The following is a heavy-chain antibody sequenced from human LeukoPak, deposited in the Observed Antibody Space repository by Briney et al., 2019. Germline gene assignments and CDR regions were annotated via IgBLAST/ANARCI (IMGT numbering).Heavy chain of an antibody. V-gene: IGHV4-61*08. D-gene: IGHD6-19*01. J-gene: IGHJ4*02. CDR3: ARTGSGSSRPHRPFDY. CDR2: IYYSGST. CDR1: GGSISSGGYS. Sequence: SETLSLTCTVSGGSISSGGYSWSWIRQPPGKGLEWIGYIYYSGSTNYNPSLKSRVTISVDTSKNQFSLKLSSVTAADTAVYYCARTGSGSSRPHRPFDYWGQGTLVTVSS.